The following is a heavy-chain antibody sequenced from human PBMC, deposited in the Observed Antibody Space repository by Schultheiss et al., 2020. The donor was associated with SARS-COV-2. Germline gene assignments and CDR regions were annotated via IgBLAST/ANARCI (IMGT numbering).Heavy chain of an antibody. Sequence: GSLRLSCTVSGGSISSYYWSWIRQPPGKGLEWIGYIYYSGSTNYNPSLKSRVTISVDTSKNQFSLKLSSVTAADTAVYYCARGTGGDLDYWGQGTLVTVSS. CDR1: GGSISSYY. V-gene: IGHV4-59*01. CDR3: ARGTGGDLDY. D-gene: IGHD2-21*02. CDR2: IYYSGST. J-gene: IGHJ4*02.